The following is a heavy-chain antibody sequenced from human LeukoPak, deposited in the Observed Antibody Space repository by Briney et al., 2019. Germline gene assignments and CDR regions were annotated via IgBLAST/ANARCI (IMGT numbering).Heavy chain of an antibody. CDR1: GFTFRSYG. J-gene: IGHJ4*02. CDR3: AKGREEDGYNDFDY. V-gene: IGHV3-33*06. Sequence: GGSLRLSCAASGFTFRSYGMHWVRQAPGKGLEWVAIIWYDGSNKYYAGSVKGRFTISRDNSKNTLCLRMNGLRAEDTAVYYCAKGREEDGYNDFDYWGQGTLVTVSS. D-gene: IGHD5-24*01. CDR2: IWYDGSNK.